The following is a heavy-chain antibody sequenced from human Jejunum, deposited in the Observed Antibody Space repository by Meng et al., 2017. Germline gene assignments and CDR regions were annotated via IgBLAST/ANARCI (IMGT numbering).Heavy chain of an antibody. Sequence: WGSLRLSCAGSGFTFSNNWMSWVRQAPGKGLEWVANIKRDGSEKYYLDSVKGRFTISRENAKNSGYLQINSLRAEDTAVYYCARVDCSGGSCYVFDFWGQGTLVTVSS. CDR1: GFTFSNNW. CDR2: IKRDGSEK. D-gene: IGHD2-15*01. CDR3: ARVDCSGGSCYVFDF. V-gene: IGHV3-7*01. J-gene: IGHJ4*02.